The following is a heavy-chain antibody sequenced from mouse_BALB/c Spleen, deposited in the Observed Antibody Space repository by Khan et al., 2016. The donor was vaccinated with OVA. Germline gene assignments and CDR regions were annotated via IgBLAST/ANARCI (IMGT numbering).Heavy chain of an antibody. J-gene: IGHJ3*01. V-gene: IGHV1S29*02. Sequence: MQLEESGPEVVKPGASVKISCKASGYTFTDYNMDWLKQRHGKSLEWIGYFFPNSGGSGYNQKFKTKATLTVDISSSTAYMDLRSLTSEDSAYYYCVRSGYGSFAFWGQGTLVTVSA. D-gene: IGHD1-2*01. CDR1: GYTFTDYN. CDR3: VRSGYGSFAF. CDR2: FFPNSGGS.